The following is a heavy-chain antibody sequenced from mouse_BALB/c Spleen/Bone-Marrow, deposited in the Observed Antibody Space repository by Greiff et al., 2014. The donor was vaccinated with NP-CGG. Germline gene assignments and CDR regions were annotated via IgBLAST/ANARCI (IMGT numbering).Heavy chain of an antibody. J-gene: IGHJ2*01. CDR3: TPRLRY. V-gene: IGHV1S22*01. Sequence: LQQPGSALVRPGASVKLSCKASGYTFTSYWMHWVKQRPGQGLEWIGNIYPGSGSTNYDEKINSKATLTVDTSSSTAYMQLSSLTSEDSAVYYCTPRLRYWGQGTTLTVSS. CDR1: GYTFTSYW. D-gene: IGHD1-2*01. CDR2: IYPGSGST.